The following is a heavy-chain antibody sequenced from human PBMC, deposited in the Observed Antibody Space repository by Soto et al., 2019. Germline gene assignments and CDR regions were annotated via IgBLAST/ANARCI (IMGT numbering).Heavy chain of an antibody. CDR3: AKDTDFWSGYYPGGMDA. CDR2: ISGSGGST. D-gene: IGHD3-3*01. CDR1: GFTFSSYA. V-gene: IGHV3-23*01. J-gene: IGHJ6*02. Sequence: GGSLRLSCAASGFTFSSYAMSWVRQAPGKGLEWVSAISGSGGSTYYADSVKGRFTISRDNSKNTLYLQMNSLRAEDTAVYYCAKDTDFWSGYYPGGMDAWGQGTTVTVSS.